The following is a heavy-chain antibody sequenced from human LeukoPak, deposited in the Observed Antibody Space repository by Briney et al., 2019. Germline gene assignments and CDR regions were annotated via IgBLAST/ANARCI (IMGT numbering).Heavy chain of an antibody. CDR1: GGSISNYY. D-gene: IGHD1-26*01. Sequence: PSETLSLTCTVSGGSISNYYWSWIRQPPRKGLEWIGHIYYSGSTKYNPSLKSRVTISVDTSKTQFSLKLSSVTAADTAVYYCARRRSNSGSYDYWGQGTLVTVSS. CDR2: IYYSGST. J-gene: IGHJ4*02. CDR3: ARRRSNSGSYDY. V-gene: IGHV4-59*08.